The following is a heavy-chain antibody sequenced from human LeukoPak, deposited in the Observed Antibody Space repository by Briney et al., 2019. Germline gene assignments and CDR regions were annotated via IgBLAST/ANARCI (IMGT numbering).Heavy chain of an antibody. CDR1: GYTFTGYY. J-gene: IGHJ4*02. Sequence: ASVKVSCKASGYTFTGYYMHWVRQASGQGLEWMGWINPNSGGTNYAQKFQGRVTMTRDTSISTAYMELSRLRSDDTAVYYCARDPPYYGSGSYYFDYWGQGTLVTVSS. D-gene: IGHD3-10*01. CDR3: ARDPPYYGSGSYYFDY. V-gene: IGHV1-2*02. CDR2: INPNSGGT.